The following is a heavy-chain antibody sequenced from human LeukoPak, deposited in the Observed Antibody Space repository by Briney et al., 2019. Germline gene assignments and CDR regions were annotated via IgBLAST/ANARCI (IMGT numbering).Heavy chain of an antibody. CDR1: GFTFSSYS. CDR3: TRPRTGTTDY. V-gene: IGHV3-21*01. D-gene: IGHD1-7*01. Sequence: KPGASLRLSCAASGFTFSSYSMNWVRQAPGKGLECVSYISSSSSSIYYADSVKGRFTMSRDNAKNSLYLQMNSLSADDTAVYYCTRPRTGTTDYWGQGTLVTVSS. CDR2: ISSSSSSI. J-gene: IGHJ4*02.